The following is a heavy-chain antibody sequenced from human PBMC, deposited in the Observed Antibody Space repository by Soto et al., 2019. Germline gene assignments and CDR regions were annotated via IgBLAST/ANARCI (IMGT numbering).Heavy chain of an antibody. CDR3: ARDRRVGPSIAVAGQLDY. CDR1: GFTFSSYA. J-gene: IGHJ4*02. V-gene: IGHV3-23*01. D-gene: IGHD6-19*01. Sequence: PGGSLRLSCAASGFTFSSYAMSWVRQAPGKGLEWVSTISDSGNSTYSADSVKGRFTISRDNSKNTLYLQMNSLRAEDTAVYYCARDRRVGPSIAVAGQLDYWGQGTLVTVSS. CDR2: ISDSGNST.